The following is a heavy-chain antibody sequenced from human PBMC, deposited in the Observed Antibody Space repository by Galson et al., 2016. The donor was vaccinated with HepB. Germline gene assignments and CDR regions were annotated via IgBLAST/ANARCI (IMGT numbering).Heavy chain of an antibody. CDR3: ARTNSKTYGGGNLDY. D-gene: IGHD4-23*01. CDR2: TYYRSKWFN. V-gene: IGHV6-1*01. J-gene: IGHJ4*01. Sequence: CAISGDSVSSNSAAWHWIRQSPSRGLEWLGRTYYRSKWFNDYAPSVKSRINISPDTSKNQFSLQLNSVTPEDTAVYYCARTNSKTYGGGNLDYWGQGTLVTVSS. CDR1: GDSVSSNSAA.